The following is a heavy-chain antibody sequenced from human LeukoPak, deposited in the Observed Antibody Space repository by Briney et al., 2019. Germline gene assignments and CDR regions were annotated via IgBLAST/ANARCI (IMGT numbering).Heavy chain of an antibody. CDR3: ARIWAVRGVILGYFDY. CDR2: ISGSGGNT. V-gene: IGHV3-23*01. Sequence: PGGTLRLSCAASGFTFSRNGMTWVRQAPGKGREWVSAISGSGGNTYYADSVKGRFTISRDNSKNTLYLQMNSLRAEDTAVYYCARIWAVRGVILGYFDYWGQGTLVTVSS. J-gene: IGHJ4*02. D-gene: IGHD3-10*01. CDR1: GFTFSRNG.